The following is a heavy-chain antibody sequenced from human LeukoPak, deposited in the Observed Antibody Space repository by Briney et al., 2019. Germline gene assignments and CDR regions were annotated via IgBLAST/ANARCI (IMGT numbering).Heavy chain of an antibody. CDR3: AKTYCSTTRCLSWGNDY. J-gene: IGHJ4*02. CDR2: ISGSGTNT. V-gene: IGHV3-23*01. D-gene: IGHD2-2*01. CDR1: GFTFSIYA. Sequence: PGGSLRLSCAASGFTFSIYALSWVRQAPGKGLEWVSSISGSGTNTYYADSVKGRFTISRDTSRNTLYLQMSSLRAEDTAIYYCAKTYCSTTRCLSWGNDYWGQGTLVTVSS.